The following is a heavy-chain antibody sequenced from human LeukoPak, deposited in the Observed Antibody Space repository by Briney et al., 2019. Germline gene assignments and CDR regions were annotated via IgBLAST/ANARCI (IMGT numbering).Heavy chain of an antibody. Sequence: EASVKVSCKASGYTCTGYYMHWVRQAPGQGLAWMGWINPNSGGTNYAQKFQGRVTMTRDTSISTAYMELSRLRSDDTAVYYCARDSVAARPGDYWGQGTLVTVSS. J-gene: IGHJ4*02. CDR1: GYTCTGYY. CDR2: INPNSGGT. D-gene: IGHD6-6*01. V-gene: IGHV1-2*02. CDR3: ARDSVAARPGDY.